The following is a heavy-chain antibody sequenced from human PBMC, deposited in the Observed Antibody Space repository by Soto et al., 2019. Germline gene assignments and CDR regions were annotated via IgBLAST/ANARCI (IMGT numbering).Heavy chain of an antibody. J-gene: IGHJ4*02. V-gene: IGHV5-51*01. D-gene: IGHD6-19*01. CDR2: IYPGDSDT. CDR1: GYSFANYW. Sequence: PGESLKISCQGSGYSFANYWIGWVRQKPGKGLEWMGIIYPGDSDTRYSPSFQGHVTISADKSLNPAYLQWSSLRASDTAIYYCARAPSHGWFQHLDYWGQGTLVTVSS. CDR3: ARAPSHGWFQHLDY.